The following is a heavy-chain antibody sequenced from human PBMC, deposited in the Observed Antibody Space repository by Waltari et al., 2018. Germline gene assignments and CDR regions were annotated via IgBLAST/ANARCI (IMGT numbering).Heavy chain of an antibody. V-gene: IGHV4-39*01. CDR3: ARGPFTIRQTMIGSYYGMDV. Sequence: QLQLQESGPGLVKPSETLSLTCTVSGGSISSSSYYWGWIRQPPGKGLEWIGSIYYSGSTYYNPSLKSRVTISVDTSKNQFSLKLSSVTAADTAVYYCARGPFTIRQTMIGSYYGMDVWGQGTTVTVSS. CDR1: GGSISSSSYY. J-gene: IGHJ6*02. CDR2: IYYSGST. D-gene: IGHD3-22*01.